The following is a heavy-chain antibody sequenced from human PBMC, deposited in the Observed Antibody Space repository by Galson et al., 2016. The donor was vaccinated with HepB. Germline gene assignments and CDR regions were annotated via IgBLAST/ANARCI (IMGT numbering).Heavy chain of an antibody. D-gene: IGHD2-15*01. CDR1: GFPLSTTGEA. Sequence: PALVKPTQTLTLTCTFSGFPLSTTGEAVGWTRQPPGKALEWLALIHWNDDKRYSPSLKSRLTITKDTTKNQVVLTVTNMDPVDTATYFCAHRRSGYCNTVNCLYFDYWGQGTLATVSS. V-gene: IGHV2-5*01. CDR2: IHWNDDK. CDR3: AHRRSGYCNTVNCLYFDY. J-gene: IGHJ4*02.